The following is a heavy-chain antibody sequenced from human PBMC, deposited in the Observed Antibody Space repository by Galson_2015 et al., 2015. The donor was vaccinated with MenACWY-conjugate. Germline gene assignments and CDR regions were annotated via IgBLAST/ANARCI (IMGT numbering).Heavy chain of an antibody. CDR2: IFPGDSGT. Sequence: QSGAEVKKAGESLKISCQTSGYSFASYWIGWVRQMPGKGLEWMGNIFPGDSGTRYSPSFQGQVTFSADKSISTAYLQWNSLKASDTAMYFCARRAYCAGDCPNWFDPWGQGTLVIVSS. D-gene: IGHD2-21*02. CDR1: GYSFASYW. CDR3: ARRAYCAGDCPNWFDP. J-gene: IGHJ5*02. V-gene: IGHV5-51*01.